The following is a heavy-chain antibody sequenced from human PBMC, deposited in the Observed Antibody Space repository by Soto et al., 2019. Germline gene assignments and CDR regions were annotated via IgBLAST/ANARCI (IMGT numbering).Heavy chain of an antibody. CDR3: ATAGAFRFDY. V-gene: IGHV3-30*02. CDR2: IWYDGSNK. D-gene: IGHD1-26*01. Sequence: GGSLRLSCAASGFTFSSYGMHWVRQAPGKGLEWVAVIWYDGSNKYYADSVKGRFTISRDNSKNTLYLQMNSLRAEDTAVYYCATAGAFRFDYWAQGTLVTVSS. J-gene: IGHJ4*02. CDR1: GFTFSSYG.